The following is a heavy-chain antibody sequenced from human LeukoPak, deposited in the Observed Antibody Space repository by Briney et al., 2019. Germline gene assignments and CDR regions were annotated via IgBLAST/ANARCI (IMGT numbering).Heavy chain of an antibody. CDR2: FDPEDGET. CDR3: AAIARGSMIRGFDL. CDR1: GHTLTELS. Sequence: ASVKVSCKVSGHTLTELSMHWVRQAPGKGLEWMGGFDPEDGETIYAQKFQGRVTMTEDTSTDTAYLELSSLRSEDTAVYYCAAIARGSMIRGFDLWGRGTLVT. D-gene: IGHD3-10*01. J-gene: IGHJ2*01. V-gene: IGHV1-24*01.